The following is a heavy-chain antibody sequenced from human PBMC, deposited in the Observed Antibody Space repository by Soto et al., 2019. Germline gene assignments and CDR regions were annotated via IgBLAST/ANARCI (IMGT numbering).Heavy chain of an antibody. J-gene: IGHJ5*02. D-gene: IGHD3-10*01. V-gene: IGHV4-34*01. CDR3: ARGPRDYYGSGRLPNKHWFDP. Sequence: PSETLSLTCAVYGGSFSGYYWSWIRQPPGKGLEWIGEINHSGSTNYNPSLKSRVTISVDTSKNQFSLKLSSVTAADTAVYYCARGPRDYYGSGRLPNKHWFDPWGQGTLVTVSS. CDR1: GGSFSGYY. CDR2: INHSGST.